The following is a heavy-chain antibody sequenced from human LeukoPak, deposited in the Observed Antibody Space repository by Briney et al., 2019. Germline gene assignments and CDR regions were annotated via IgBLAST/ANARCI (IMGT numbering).Heavy chain of an antibody. D-gene: IGHD2-8*02. CDR3: ARARLVRGPVTPLYYFDY. CDR2: MNPNSANT. CDR1: GYTFTTYD. Sequence: ASVKVSCRASGYTFTTYDINWVRQATGQGLEWMGWMNPNSANTGYAQKFQGRVTITRNTSISTAYMELNSLRSDDTAVYYCARARLVRGPVTPLYYFDYWGQGVLVTVSS. V-gene: IGHV1-8*01. J-gene: IGHJ4*02.